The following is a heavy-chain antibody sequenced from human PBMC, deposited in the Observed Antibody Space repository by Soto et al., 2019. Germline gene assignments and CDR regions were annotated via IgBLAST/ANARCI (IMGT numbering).Heavy chain of an antibody. CDR1: GGTFSSYA. V-gene: IGHV1-69*13. CDR3: ARAAVVTYYFDY. CDR2: IIPIFGTA. J-gene: IGHJ4*02. Sequence: SVKVSCKASGGTFSSYAISWVRQAPGQGLEWMGGIIPIFGTANYAQKFQGRVTITADESTSTAYMELSSLRSEDTAVYYCARAAVVTYYFDYWGQGTLVTVSS. D-gene: IGHD6-19*01.